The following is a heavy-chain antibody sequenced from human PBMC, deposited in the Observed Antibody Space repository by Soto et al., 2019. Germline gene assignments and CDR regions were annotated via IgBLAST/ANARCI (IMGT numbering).Heavy chain of an antibody. Sequence: SETLSLTCAVYGGSFSGYYWSWIRQPPGKGLEWIGEINHSGSTNYNPSLKSRVTISVDTSKNQFSPKLSSVTAADTAVYYCARGGGSSWPPPFDYWGQGTLVTVSS. V-gene: IGHV4-34*01. J-gene: IGHJ4*02. CDR3: ARGGGSSWPPPFDY. D-gene: IGHD6-13*01. CDR1: GGSFSGYY. CDR2: INHSGST.